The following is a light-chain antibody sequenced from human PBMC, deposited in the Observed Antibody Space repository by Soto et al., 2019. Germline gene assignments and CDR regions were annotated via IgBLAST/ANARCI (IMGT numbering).Light chain of an antibody. J-gene: IGKJ3*01. CDR3: QHCGTSPFT. CDR1: QSVSNNY. CDR2: GAS. V-gene: IGKV3-20*01. Sequence: EIVLTLSPGTLSLSPGERATLSCRASQSVSNNYLAWYQQKPGQAPRLLIYGASNRATGIPDRFSGSGSGTDFTLTISRLEPEDFAVYYCQHCGTSPFTFGPGTKVDIK.